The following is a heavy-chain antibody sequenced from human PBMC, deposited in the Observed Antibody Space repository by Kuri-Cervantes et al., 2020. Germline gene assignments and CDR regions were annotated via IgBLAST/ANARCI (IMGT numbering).Heavy chain of an antibody. CDR3: ARGRPLYASGPFDP. J-gene: IGHJ5*02. CDR1: GYTFTGDY. V-gene: IGHV1-46*04. Sequence: ASVKVSCKASGYTFTGDYMHWVRLAPGQGLEWVGIINPSGGSTSYAQKLKGRVTMTRVTTTSKVYMELNSLTSENPAVDSCARGRPLYASGPFDPWGQGTLVTVSS. CDR2: INPSGGST. D-gene: IGHD3-10*01.